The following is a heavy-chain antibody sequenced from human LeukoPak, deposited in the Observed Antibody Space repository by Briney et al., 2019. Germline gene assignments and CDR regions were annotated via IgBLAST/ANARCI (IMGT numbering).Heavy chain of an antibody. Sequence: GGSLRLSCAASGFTFRTSWMHWVRQAPGKGLVWVSRISSDGSTTNYADSVKGRFTISRDNPMNTLYLQMNSLRAEDTAVYYCARDLYFYGSGSFVPGLPDYWGQGTLVTVSS. J-gene: IGHJ4*02. CDR3: ARDLYFYGSGSFVPGLPDY. CDR2: ISSDGSTT. CDR1: GFTFRTSW. V-gene: IGHV3-74*01. D-gene: IGHD3-10*01.